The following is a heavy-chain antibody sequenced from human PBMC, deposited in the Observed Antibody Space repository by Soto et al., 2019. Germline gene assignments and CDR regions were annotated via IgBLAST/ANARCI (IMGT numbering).Heavy chain of an antibody. J-gene: IGHJ4*02. CDR2: ISPYDGKT. D-gene: IGHD3-3*01. CDR1: GYTFPSYG. V-gene: IGHV1-18*04. Sequence: QVNLVQSGTAVKKPGASVKVSCKASGYTFPSYGISWVRQAPGQGLEWMGWISPYDGKTNYARSLQGRVTMTTDTLTSTAYMDLRSLTSDDTAVYYCARDRGRTAIFGVVATPFDYWGQGTLVTVSS. CDR3: ARDRGRTAIFGVVATPFDY.